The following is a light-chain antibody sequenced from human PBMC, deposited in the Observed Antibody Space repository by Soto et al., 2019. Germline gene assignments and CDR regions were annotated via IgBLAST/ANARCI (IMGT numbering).Light chain of an antibody. J-gene: IGLJ2*01. Sequence: QAVVTQPASVSGSPGQSITISCTGTSSDVGSYNLVSWYQQHPGKAPKLMIYEGSKRPSGVSNRFSGSKSGNTASLTISGLQAEDEADYYCCSYASSSTLDVVFGGGTQLTVL. V-gene: IGLV2-23*01. CDR3: CSYASSSTLDVV. CDR2: EGS. CDR1: SSDVGSYNL.